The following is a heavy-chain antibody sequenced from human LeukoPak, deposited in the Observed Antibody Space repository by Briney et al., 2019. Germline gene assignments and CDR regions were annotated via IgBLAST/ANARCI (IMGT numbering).Heavy chain of an antibody. CDR3: ARDRTFYGMDV. D-gene: IGHD3-16*01. J-gene: IGHJ6*02. CDR1: GFSVSSNY. CDR2: IYSGGST. V-gene: IGHV3-53*05. Sequence: GGSLRLSCAASGFSVSSNYMSWVRQAPGKGLEWVSVIYSGGSTYYADSVKGRFTISRDNSKNTLYLQMNSLRAEDTAVYYCARDRTFYGMDVWGQGTTVTVSS.